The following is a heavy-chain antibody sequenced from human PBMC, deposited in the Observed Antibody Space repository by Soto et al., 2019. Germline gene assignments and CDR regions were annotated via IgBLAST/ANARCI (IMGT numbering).Heavy chain of an antibody. V-gene: IGHV1-69*06. D-gene: IGHD2-15*01. CDR1: GGTFSSYA. J-gene: IGHJ6*02. CDR3: ASDCSGGSCYPHYYYYYGRHV. Sequence: QVQLVQSGAEVKKPGSSVKVSCKASGGTFSSYAISWVRQAPGQGLECMGVIIPIFGTANYAQQSQARVTTTADKSKSTAYPELSSLRSADTAVYYCASDCSGGSCYPHYYYYYGRHVWGQGTTVTVSS. CDR2: IIPIFGTA.